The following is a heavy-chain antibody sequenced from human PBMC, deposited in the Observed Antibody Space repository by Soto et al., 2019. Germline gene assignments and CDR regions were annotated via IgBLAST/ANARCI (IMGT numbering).Heavy chain of an antibody. CDR1: GYTFTSYY. D-gene: IGHD3-22*01. CDR3: ARTSEPDSIVYYYDSSGYPENAFDI. V-gene: IGHV1-46*01. CDR2: INPSGGST. Sequence: ASVKVSCKASGYTFTSYYMHWVRQAPGQGLEWMGIINPSGGSTSYAQKFQGRVTMTRDTSTSTVYMELSSLRSEDTAVYYCARTSEPDSIVYYYDSSGYPENAFDIWG. J-gene: IGHJ3*02.